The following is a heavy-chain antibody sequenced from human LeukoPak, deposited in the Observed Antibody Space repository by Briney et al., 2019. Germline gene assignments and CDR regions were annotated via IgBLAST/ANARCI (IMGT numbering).Heavy chain of an antibody. D-gene: IGHD3-22*01. CDR2: FDPEDGET. Sequence: ASVKVSCKVSGYTLTELSMHWVRQAPGKGLEWMGGFDPEDGETIYAQKFQGRVTMTEDTSTDTAYMELSSLRSEDTAVYYCATISSYYYDSSGTQFDYWGQGTLVTLSS. CDR1: GYTLTELS. J-gene: IGHJ4*02. V-gene: IGHV1-24*01. CDR3: ATISSYYYDSSGTQFDY.